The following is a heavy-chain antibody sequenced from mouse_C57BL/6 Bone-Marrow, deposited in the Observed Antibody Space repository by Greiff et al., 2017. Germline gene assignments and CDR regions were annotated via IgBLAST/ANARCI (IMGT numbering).Heavy chain of an antibody. Sequence: LVESGAELVRPGTSVKMSCKASGYTFTNYWIGWAKQRPGHGLAWIGDIYPGGGYTNYNEKFKGKATLTADKSSSTAYMQFSSLTSEDSAIYYCARAPNWVYFDYWGQGTTLTVSS. CDR1: GYTFTNYW. CDR3: ARAPNWVYFDY. V-gene: IGHV1-63*01. CDR2: IYPGGGYT. D-gene: IGHD4-1*01. J-gene: IGHJ2*01.